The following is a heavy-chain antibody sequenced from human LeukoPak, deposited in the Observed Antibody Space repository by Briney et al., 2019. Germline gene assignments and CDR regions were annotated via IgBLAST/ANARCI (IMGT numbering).Heavy chain of an antibody. D-gene: IGHD2-2*01. CDR2: IHYTGLT. V-gene: IGHV4-59*01. CDR1: GGSINNYH. J-gene: IGHJ4*02. CDR3: ARVVPDGYSDY. Sequence: PSETLSLTCTVSGGSINNYHWSWIRQPPGMGLDWIGYIHYTGLTNYNPSLTSRLTISVDTSKNQFSLKLSSVTAADAAVYFCARVVPDGYSDYWGQGTLVTVSS.